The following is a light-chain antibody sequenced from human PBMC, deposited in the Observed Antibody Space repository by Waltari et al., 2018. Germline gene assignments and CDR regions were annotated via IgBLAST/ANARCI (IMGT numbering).Light chain of an antibody. CDR1: QGISNT. J-gene: IGKJ5*01. CDR2: DAS. CDR3: QQFKSYPIT. V-gene: IGKV1-13*02. Sequence: AIQLTQSPSSLSPSVGHRVPVTCRASQGISNTLAWYQQKPGKAPKLLIYDASTLESGVPSRFSGSGSGTDFTLTISSLQPEDFATYYCQQFKSYPITFGQGTRLEI.